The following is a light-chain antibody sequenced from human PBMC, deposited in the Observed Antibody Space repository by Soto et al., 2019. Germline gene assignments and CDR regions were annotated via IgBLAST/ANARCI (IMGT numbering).Light chain of an antibody. V-gene: IGKV1-5*03. CDR1: QSISTW. J-gene: IGKJ1*01. CDR2: KAS. CDR3: QQSNSYPWT. Sequence: DIQMTQSPSTLSASAGDRVTITCRVSQSISTWLAWYQQKPGKAPKLLIYKASSLQSGVPSRFSGSGSGTEFTLTISSLQPDDFATYYCQQSNSYPWTFGQGTKVDIK.